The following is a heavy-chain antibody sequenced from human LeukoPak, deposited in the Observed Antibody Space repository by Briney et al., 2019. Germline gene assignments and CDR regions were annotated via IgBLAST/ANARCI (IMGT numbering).Heavy chain of an antibody. D-gene: IGHD6-13*01. CDR1: GGSISSYY. CDR3: ARDNYAAAGAFDY. Sequence: SETLSLTCTVSGGSISSYYWSWIRQPPGKGLEWIGYIYYSGSTNYDPSLKSRVTISVDTSKNQFSLKLSSVTAADTAVYYCARDNYAAAGAFDYWGQGTLVTVSS. CDR2: IYYSGST. V-gene: IGHV4-59*01. J-gene: IGHJ4*02.